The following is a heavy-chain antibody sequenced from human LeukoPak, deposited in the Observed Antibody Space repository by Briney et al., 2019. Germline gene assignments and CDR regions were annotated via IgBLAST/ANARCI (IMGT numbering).Heavy chain of an antibody. CDR1: GYTFTNYG. CDR2: ISPYNDYT. D-gene: IGHD2-2*01. Sequence: ASVEVSCKASGYTFTNYGISWVRQAPGQGLEWMGWISPYNDYTNYAQKLQGRVTMTTDTSTSTGYMELRSLRSDDTAVYYCARWYCSSTSCYVGAFDMWGQGTMVTVSS. CDR3: ARWYCSSTSCYVGAFDM. V-gene: IGHV1-18*04. J-gene: IGHJ3*02.